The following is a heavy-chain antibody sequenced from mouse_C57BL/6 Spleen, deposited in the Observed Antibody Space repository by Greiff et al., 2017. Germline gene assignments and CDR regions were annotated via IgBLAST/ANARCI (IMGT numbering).Heavy chain of an antibody. J-gene: IGHJ2*01. CDR3: ARKGSNWDPFDY. V-gene: IGHV1-42*01. D-gene: IGHD4-1*01. CDR1: GYSFTGYY. Sequence: EVKLMESGPELVKPGASVKISCKASGYSFTGYYMNWVKQSPEKSLEWIGEINPSTGGTTYNQKFKAKATLTVDKSSSTAYMQLKSLTSEDSAVYYCARKGSNWDPFDYWGQGTTLTVSS. CDR2: INPSTGGT.